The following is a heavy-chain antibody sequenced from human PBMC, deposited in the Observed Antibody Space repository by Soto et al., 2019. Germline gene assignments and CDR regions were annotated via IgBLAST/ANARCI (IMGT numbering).Heavy chain of an antibody. J-gene: IGHJ4*02. Sequence: QVQLVQSGPEVKKPGASVKVSCKTSGYTFTSYGISWVRQAPGQGLEWMGWISTSKGDTNYAQKFRGRVTMTTDTSTNTGYMELRSLSSDDTAVYYCATRSPAFDYWGQGNLVTVSS. CDR3: ATRSPAFDY. CDR1: GYTFTSYG. V-gene: IGHV1-18*01. CDR2: ISTSKGDT.